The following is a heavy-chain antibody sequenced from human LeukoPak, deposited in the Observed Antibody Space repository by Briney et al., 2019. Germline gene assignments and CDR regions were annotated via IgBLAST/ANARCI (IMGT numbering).Heavy chain of an antibody. J-gene: IGHJ5*02. Sequence: SETLSLTCAVSGYSITSGFSWGWIRQPPGKGLEWIGTISHNGTTDYKSTLESRLTISMDTPKNLFSLRLTSVTAADTAVYYCAREGAVPGIDPWGQGTLVTVSS. CDR3: AREGAVPGIDP. CDR1: GYSITSGFS. V-gene: IGHV4-38-2*02. CDR2: ISHNGTT. D-gene: IGHD3-16*01.